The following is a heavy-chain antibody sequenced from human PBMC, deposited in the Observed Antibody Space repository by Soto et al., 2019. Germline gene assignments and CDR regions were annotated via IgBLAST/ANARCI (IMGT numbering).Heavy chain of an antibody. CDR3: ACNYYDFWSGYYSVGYFVY. Sequence: SETLSPTCAVYGGSFSGHYWTWIRQRPGKGLEWVGEITRSGNTNYNPSLKSRVTISVDTSKNQFSLKLSSVTAADTAVYYCACNYYDFWSGYYSVGYFVYWAQGTPVTVSS. D-gene: IGHD3-3*01. V-gene: IGHV4-34*01. J-gene: IGHJ4*02. CDR2: ITRSGNT. CDR1: GGSFSGHY.